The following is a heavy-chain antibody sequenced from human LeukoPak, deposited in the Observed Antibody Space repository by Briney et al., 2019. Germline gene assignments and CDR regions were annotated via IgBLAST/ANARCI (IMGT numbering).Heavy chain of an antibody. CDR2: MQFDGSVE. D-gene: IGHD2-2*01. CDR1: GFTLSNYG. V-gene: IGHV3-30*02. Sequence: GGSLRLSWVVSGFTLSNYGIHWVRQAPGKGLEWVTFMQFDGSVEFYADSVKGRFTMSRDNSKNTAFLRMNSLRAEDTAVYYCARGLPAAIDNGLDYWGQGTLVTVSS. CDR3: ARGLPAAIDNGLDY. J-gene: IGHJ4*02.